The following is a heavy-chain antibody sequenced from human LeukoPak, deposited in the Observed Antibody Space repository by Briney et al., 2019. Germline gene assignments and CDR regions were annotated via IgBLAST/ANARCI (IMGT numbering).Heavy chain of an antibody. D-gene: IGHD3-22*01. CDR1: GFTFSSYW. Sequence: PGGSLRLSCAASGFTFSSYWMHWVRHAPGKGLVWVSRINSDGSSTSYADSVKGRFTISRDNAKNTLFLQMNSLRAEGTAVYYCARGLGYYDCVDVWGKGTTVSISS. CDR2: INSDGSST. V-gene: IGHV3-74*01. CDR3: ARGLGYYDCVDV. J-gene: IGHJ6*04.